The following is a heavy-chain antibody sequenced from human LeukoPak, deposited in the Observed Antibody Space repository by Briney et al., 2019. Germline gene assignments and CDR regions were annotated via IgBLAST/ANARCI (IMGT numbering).Heavy chain of an antibody. CDR2: IYYGGSN. D-gene: IGHD1-26*01. V-gene: IGHV4-59*01. J-gene: IGHJ5*02. CDR3: ARGPTTIWEEWFDP. CDR1: GGSISGYY. Sequence: PSETLSLTCTVSGGSISGYYWNWIRQPPGKGLEWIAYIYYGGSNNYNPSLKSRVTIAADTSKNQVSLKVSPVTTADTAVYYCARGPTTIWEEWFDPWGQGTLVTVSS.